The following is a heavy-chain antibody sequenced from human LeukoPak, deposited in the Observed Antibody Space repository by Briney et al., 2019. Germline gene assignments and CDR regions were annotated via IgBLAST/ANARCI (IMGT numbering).Heavy chain of an antibody. CDR2: ISGSGDTT. CDR3: AKAISSAFYYYGMDV. CDR1: GFTFNNYA. Sequence: PGGSLRLSCAASGFTFNNYAMNWVRHAPGKGLELVSSISGSGDTTYYADSVKGRFTISRDNFKNTLYLQMNYLRAADTAIYYCAKAISSAFYYYGMDVWGQGTTVSVSS. J-gene: IGHJ6*02. V-gene: IGHV3-23*01. D-gene: IGHD6-19*01.